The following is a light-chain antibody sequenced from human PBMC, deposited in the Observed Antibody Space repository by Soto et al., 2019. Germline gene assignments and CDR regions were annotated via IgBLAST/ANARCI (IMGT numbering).Light chain of an antibody. CDR1: GIDVGGYDY. Sequence: QSVLTQPASVSGSPGQSITISCTGTGIDVGGYDYVSWYQHHPGKAPKVMIYEVTNRPSGVSNRFSGSKSGNTASLTISGLLAEDEADYYCSSYTSSSTYVFGTGTKVTVL. J-gene: IGLJ1*01. CDR3: SSYTSSSTYV. V-gene: IGLV2-14*01. CDR2: EVT.